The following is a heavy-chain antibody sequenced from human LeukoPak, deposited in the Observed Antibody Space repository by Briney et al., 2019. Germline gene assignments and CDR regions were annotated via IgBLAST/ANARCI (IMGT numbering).Heavy chain of an antibody. CDR1: GFTFSSYA. Sequence: PGGSLRLSCAASGFTFSSYAMHWVRQAPGKGLEWVAVISYDGSNKYYADSVKGRFTISRDNSKNTLYLQMDSLRAEDTAVYYCARANSIAAAGRYWGQGTLVTVSS. CDR2: ISYDGSNK. CDR3: ARANSIAAAGRY. V-gene: IGHV3-30*04. J-gene: IGHJ4*02. D-gene: IGHD6-13*01.